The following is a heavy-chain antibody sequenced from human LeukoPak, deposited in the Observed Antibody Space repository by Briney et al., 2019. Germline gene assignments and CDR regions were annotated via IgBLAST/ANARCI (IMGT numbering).Heavy chain of an antibody. J-gene: IGHJ4*02. CDR1: GGSFSGYY. V-gene: IGHV4-34*01. CDR3: ARRRVGIAARPRGIDY. D-gene: IGHD6-6*01. CDR2: INHSGST. Sequence: SETLSLTCAVYGGSFSGYYWSWIRQPPGKGLEWIGEINHSGSTNYNPSLKSRVTISVDTSKNQFSLKLSSVTAADTAVYYCARRRVGIAARPRGIDYWGQGTLVTVSS.